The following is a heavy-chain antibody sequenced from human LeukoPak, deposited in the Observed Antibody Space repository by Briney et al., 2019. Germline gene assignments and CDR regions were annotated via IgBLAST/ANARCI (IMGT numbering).Heavy chain of an antibody. D-gene: IGHD6-13*01. V-gene: IGHV1-18*01. Sequence: EASVKVSCKASDYTFTTHGISWVRQAPGQGLEWMGWISVYNGNTNYAQKFQGRVTMTTDTSTSTAYMEVRTLRFDDTAVYYCVRDIGTSPYLHDYWGQGTLVTVSS. CDR1: DYTFTTHG. J-gene: IGHJ4*02. CDR3: VRDIGTSPYLHDY. CDR2: ISVYNGNT.